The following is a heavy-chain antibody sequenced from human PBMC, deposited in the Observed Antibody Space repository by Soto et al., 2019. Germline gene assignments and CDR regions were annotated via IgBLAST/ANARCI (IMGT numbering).Heavy chain of an antibody. CDR1: GGSISSYY. CDR3: AREKRDYYGSGSYSWFDP. J-gene: IGHJ5*02. V-gene: IGHV4-59*01. CDR2: IYYSGST. D-gene: IGHD3-10*01. Sequence: SETLSLTCTVSGGSISSYYWSWIRQPPGKGLEWIGYIYYSGSTNYNPSLKSRVTISVDTSKNQFSLKLSSVTAADTAVYYCAREKRDYYGSGSYSWFDPWGQGTLVTVSS.